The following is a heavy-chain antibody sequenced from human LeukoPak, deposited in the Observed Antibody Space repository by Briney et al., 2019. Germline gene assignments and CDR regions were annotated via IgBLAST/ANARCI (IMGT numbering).Heavy chain of an antibody. D-gene: IGHD3-3*01. J-gene: IGHJ4*02. CDR3: AKDTPPTYYDFWSGYYIY. CDR1: GFTFSSYA. CDR2: ISGSGGST. Sequence: PGGSLRLSCAASGFTFSSYAMGWVRQAPGKGLEWVSAISGSGGSTYYADSVKGRFTISRDNSKNTLYLQMNSLRVEDTAVYYCAKDTPPTYYDFWSGYYIYWGQGTLVTVSS. V-gene: IGHV3-23*01.